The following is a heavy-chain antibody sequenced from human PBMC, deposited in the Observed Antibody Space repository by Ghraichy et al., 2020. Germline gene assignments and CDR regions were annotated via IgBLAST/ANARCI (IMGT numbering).Heavy chain of an antibody. Sequence: SETLSLTCAISGDNVSSNNAAWNWIRQSPSRGLEWLGRTYYKSKWNNDYDISVKSRITINPDTSKNQFSLQLNSVTPEDTAIYYCAREIEVLSSYYYHHIDVWGQGTTVTVSS. V-gene: IGHV6-1*01. D-gene: IGHD2-21*01. J-gene: IGHJ6*02. CDR2: TYYKSKWNN. CDR3: AREIEVLSSYYYHHIDV. CDR1: GDNVSSNNAA.